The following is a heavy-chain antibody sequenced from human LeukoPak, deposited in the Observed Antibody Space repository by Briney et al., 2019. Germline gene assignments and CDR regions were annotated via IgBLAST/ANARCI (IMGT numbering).Heavy chain of an antibody. CDR2: INTNTGNP. CDR1: GYTVTSYA. V-gene: IGHV7-4-1*02. J-gene: IGHJ5*02. Sequence: GASVKVSCKASGYTVTSYARNWVRQAPGQGLEWRGWINTNTGNPTYAQGFTGRFVFSLDTSVSTAYLQISSLKAEDTAVYYCARDRRITMVRGPPKGWFDPWGPGTLVTVSS. D-gene: IGHD3-10*01. CDR3: ARDRRITMVRGPPKGWFDP.